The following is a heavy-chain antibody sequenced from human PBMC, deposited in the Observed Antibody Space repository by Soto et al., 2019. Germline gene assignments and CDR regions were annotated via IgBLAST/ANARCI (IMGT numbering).Heavy chain of an antibody. CDR2: ISSSSSYI. CDR1: GFTFSSYS. D-gene: IGHD5-12*01. V-gene: IGHV3-21*01. CDR3: ARDITPRGYSGYGMDV. J-gene: IGHJ6*02. Sequence: GGSLRLSCAASGFTFSSYSMNWVRQAPGKGLEWVSSISSSSSYIYYADSVKGRFTIPRDNAKNSLYLQMNSLRAEDTAVYYCARDITPRGYSGYGMDVWGQGTTVTVSS.